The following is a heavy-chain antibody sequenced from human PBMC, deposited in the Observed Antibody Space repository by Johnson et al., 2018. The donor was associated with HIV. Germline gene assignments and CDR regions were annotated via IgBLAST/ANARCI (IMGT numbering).Heavy chain of an antibody. Sequence: QVQLVESGGGVVQPGRSLRLSCAASGFTFSSYGMHWVRQAPGKGLEWVAVIWYDGSNKYYADSVERRFTISRDNSKNTLYLQMNSLRAEDTAVYYCAKGLAAFFAFDIWGQGTMVTVSS. D-gene: IGHD3-3*01. V-gene: IGHV3-33*06. CDR1: GFTFSSYG. J-gene: IGHJ3*02. CDR2: IWYDGSNK. CDR3: AKGLAAFFAFDI.